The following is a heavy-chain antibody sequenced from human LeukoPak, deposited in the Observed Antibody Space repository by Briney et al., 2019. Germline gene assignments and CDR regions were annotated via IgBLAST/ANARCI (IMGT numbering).Heavy chain of an antibody. D-gene: IGHD6-13*01. CDR2: IYSTGST. CDR3: ARQIASAGTAGFDF. J-gene: IGHJ4*02. CDR1: GGSISSYY. Sequence: SETLSLTCTVSGGSISSYYWSWIRQPAGKGLEWIGRIYSTGSTNYNPSLKSRVTMSVDTSKNQFSLRLRTVTAADTAVYYCARQIASAGTAGFDFWGQGALVTVSS. V-gene: IGHV4-4*07.